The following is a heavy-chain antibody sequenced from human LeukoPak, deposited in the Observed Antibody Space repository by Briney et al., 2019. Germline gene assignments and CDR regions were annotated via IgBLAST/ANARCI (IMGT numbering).Heavy chain of an antibody. CDR2: INHSGSA. Sequence: SETLSLTCAVYGGSFSGYYWSWIRQPPGKGLEWIGEINHSGSANYNPSLKSRVTISVDTSKNQFSLKLSSVTAADTAVYYCARHIRYFGFDPWGQGTLVTVSS. D-gene: IGHD3-9*01. V-gene: IGHV4-34*01. CDR1: GGSFSGYY. J-gene: IGHJ5*02. CDR3: ARHIRYFGFDP.